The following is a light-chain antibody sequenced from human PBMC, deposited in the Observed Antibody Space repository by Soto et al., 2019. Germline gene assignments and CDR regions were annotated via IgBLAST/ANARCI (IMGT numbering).Light chain of an antibody. CDR2: KAS. CDR3: QQYYTHRA. Sequence: DIQRTQSPSTLSASVGDRVIITCRASQSISGWLAWYQQNPGKAPKLLIYKASTLESVVPSRFSGIGSGTEFTLPLRSLKPDDFATDDCQQYYTHRACGPSTKVDIK. CDR1: QSISGW. J-gene: IGKJ1*01. V-gene: IGKV1-5*03.